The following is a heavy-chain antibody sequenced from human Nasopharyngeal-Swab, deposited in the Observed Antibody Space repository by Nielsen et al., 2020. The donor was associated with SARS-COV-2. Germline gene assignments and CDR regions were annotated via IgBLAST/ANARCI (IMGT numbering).Heavy chain of an antibody. D-gene: IGHD3-9*01. V-gene: IGHV3-13*01. J-gene: IGHJ4*02. CDR2: IDTAGGT. CDR1: GFTFGSHD. CDR3: ARGRGGYYNLDY. Sequence: GESLKISCAASGFTFGSHDIHWVRQPTGKGLEWVSGIDTAGGTYYADSVNGRYTISREDVKSFLYLQMNSLRVEDSGVYYCARGRGGYYNLDYWGQGTLVTVSP.